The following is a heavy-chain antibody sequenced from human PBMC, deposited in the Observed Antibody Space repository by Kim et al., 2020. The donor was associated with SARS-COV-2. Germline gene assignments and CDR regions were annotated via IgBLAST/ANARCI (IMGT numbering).Heavy chain of an antibody. CDR3: AKDIGGGNYYYYGLDV. V-gene: IGHV3-23*03. Sequence: GGSLRLSCAASGINFRTYARHWVRQAPGKGLEWVSVIFSGGSSTYYADSVKGRFTISRATSKTTLYLQMNSRRAEDTAGDYCAKDIGGGNYYYYGLDVWG. CDR1: GINFRTYA. D-gene: IGHD1-26*01. CDR2: IFSGGSST. J-gene: IGHJ6*01.